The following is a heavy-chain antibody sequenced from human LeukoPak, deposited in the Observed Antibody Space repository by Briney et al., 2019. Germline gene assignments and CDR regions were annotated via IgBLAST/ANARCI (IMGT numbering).Heavy chain of an antibody. D-gene: IGHD1-26*01. J-gene: IGHJ4*02. CDR1: GYSFTTDW. V-gene: IGHV5-51*03. CDR2: IYPGDSDT. CDR3: ARSASGSSSPDGHFDS. Sequence: PGQSLKFSCEGSGYSFTTDWIGWVRQMPGKGLEWMGIIYPGDSDTRYSPSFQGQVTISADKSISTAYLQWSSLKASDTAMYYCARSASGSSSPDGHFDSWGQGTLVTVTS.